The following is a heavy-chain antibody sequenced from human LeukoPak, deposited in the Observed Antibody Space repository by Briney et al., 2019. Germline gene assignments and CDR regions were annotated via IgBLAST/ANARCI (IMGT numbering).Heavy chain of an antibody. Sequence: PGGSLRLSCAASGFSFRSYWMDWARQTPEKGLEWVANIKQDGIEKYFVDSVKGRFAISRDNAKNSLYLQMNNLRAEDTAVYYCAREALVRGVPDAFEIWGQGTVVTVSS. J-gene: IGHJ3*02. CDR1: GFSFRSYW. V-gene: IGHV3-7*01. D-gene: IGHD3-10*01. CDR3: AREALVRGVPDAFEI. CDR2: IKQDGIEK.